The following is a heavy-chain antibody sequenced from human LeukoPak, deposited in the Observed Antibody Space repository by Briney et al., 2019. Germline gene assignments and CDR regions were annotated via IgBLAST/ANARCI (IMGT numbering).Heavy chain of an antibody. J-gene: IGHJ4*02. Sequence: GGSLRLSCAASGFTFSSYSMNWVRQAPGKGLEWVSSISSSSSYIYYADSVKGRFTISRDNAKNSLYLQMNSLRAEDTAVYYCARDRLAVPYYFDYWGQGTLVTVSS. V-gene: IGHV3-21*04. CDR3: ARDRLAVPYYFDY. D-gene: IGHD6-19*01. CDR2: ISSSSSYI. CDR1: GFTFSSYS.